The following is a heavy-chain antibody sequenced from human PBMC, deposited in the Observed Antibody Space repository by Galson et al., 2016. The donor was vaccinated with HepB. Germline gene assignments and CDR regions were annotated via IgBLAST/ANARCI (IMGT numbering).Heavy chain of an antibody. Sequence: SLRLSCAASGFTLSSYSMNWVRQAPGKGLEWITYISITSSNIHYADSVKGRFTISRDNAKNSLLLQMRSLRDEDTAVYYCARETPGSDAFDLWGQGTIVSVSS. V-gene: IGHV3-48*02. CDR2: ISITSSNI. CDR3: ARETPGSDAFDL. D-gene: IGHD2-15*01. CDR1: GFTLSSYS. J-gene: IGHJ3*01.